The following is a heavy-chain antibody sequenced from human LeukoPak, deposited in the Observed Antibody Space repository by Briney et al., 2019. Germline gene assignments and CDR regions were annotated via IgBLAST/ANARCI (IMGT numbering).Heavy chain of an antibody. D-gene: IGHD1-26*01. Sequence: GGSLRLSCAASGFTFSSYEMNWVRQAPGKGLEWVSYISSSSSTIYYADSVKGRFTISRDNAKNSLYLQMNSLRAEDTAVYYCATGIVGATDYWGQGTLVTVSS. CDR1: GFTFSSYE. J-gene: IGHJ4*02. CDR3: ATGIVGATDY. CDR2: ISSSSSTI. V-gene: IGHV3-48*01.